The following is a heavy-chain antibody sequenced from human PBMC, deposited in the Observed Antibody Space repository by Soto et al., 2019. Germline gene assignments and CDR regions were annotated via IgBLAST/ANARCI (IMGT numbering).Heavy chain of an antibody. J-gene: IGHJ4*02. D-gene: IGHD6-19*01. CDR1: GFTFSSYG. V-gene: IGHV3-30*18. CDR3: AKDPAGIAVAGTGEGDY. CDR2: ISYDGSNK. Sequence: PGGSLRLSCAASGFTFSSYGMHWVRQAPGKGLEWVAVISYDGSNKYYADSMKGRFTISRDNSKNTLYLQMNSLRAEDTAVYYCAKDPAGIAVAGTGEGDYWGQGTLVTVSS.